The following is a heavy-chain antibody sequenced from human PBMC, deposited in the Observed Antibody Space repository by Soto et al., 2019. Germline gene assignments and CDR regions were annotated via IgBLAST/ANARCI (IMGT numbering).Heavy chain of an antibody. J-gene: IGHJ5*02. CDR2: IYTAGGT. Sequence: PGKGLECVSVIYTAGGTNYADSVKGRFIISRDNSKNTLYLQMNSLRAEDTAVYYCARALPVAKGGFDPWGQGTLVTAPQ. CDR3: ARALPVAKGGFDP. D-gene: IGHD2-2*01. V-gene: IGHV3-53*01.